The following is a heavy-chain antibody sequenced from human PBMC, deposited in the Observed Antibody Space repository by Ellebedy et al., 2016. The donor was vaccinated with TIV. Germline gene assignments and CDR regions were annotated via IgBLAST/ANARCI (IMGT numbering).Heavy chain of an antibody. D-gene: IGHD2-15*01. CDR3: ASPSYCSGDTCTSLFDY. CDR2: ISYDGSNK. Sequence: GGSLRLSXVVSGFSFRTYAMHWVRQAPGKGLEWVAVISYDGSNKYYADSVKGRFTISRDNSKNTMYLQMNSLRVEDTAVYYCASPSYCSGDTCTSLFDYWGQGTLVTVSS. V-gene: IGHV3-30-3*01. CDR1: GFSFRTYA. J-gene: IGHJ4*02.